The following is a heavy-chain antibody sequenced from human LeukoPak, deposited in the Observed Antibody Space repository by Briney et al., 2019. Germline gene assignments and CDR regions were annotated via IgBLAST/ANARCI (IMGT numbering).Heavy chain of an antibody. CDR3: ARGRGRRDGYNYDY. D-gene: IGHD5-24*01. CDR1: GYTFTSYG. CDR2: ISAYNGNT. J-gene: IGHJ4*02. V-gene: IGHV1-18*01. Sequence: GASVKVSCKASGYTFTSYGISWVRQAPGQGLEWMGWISAYNGNTNYAQKLQGRVTMTRNTSISTAYMELSSLRSEDTAVYYCARGRGRRDGYNYDYWGQGTLVTVSS.